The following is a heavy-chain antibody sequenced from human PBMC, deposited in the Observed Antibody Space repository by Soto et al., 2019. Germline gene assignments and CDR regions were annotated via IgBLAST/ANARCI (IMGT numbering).Heavy chain of an antibody. V-gene: IGHV4-34*01. CDR3: ARVPGRYYDGMAV. J-gene: IGHJ6*02. CDR2: INHSGST. CDR1: GGSFSGYY. Sequence: SETLSLTCAVYGGSFSGYYWSWIRQPPGKGLEWIGEINHSGSTNYNPSLKSRVTISVDTSKNQFSLKLSSVTAADTAVYYCARVPGRYYDGMAVWGQGPTVP.